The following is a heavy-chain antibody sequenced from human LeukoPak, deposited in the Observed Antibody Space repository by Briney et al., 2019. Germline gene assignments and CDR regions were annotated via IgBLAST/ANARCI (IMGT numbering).Heavy chain of an antibody. CDR2: IIPIFGTA. CDR3: AIVYERSAIFGVGPFDY. D-gene: IGHD3-3*01. CDR1: GGTFSSYA. V-gene: IGHV1-69*13. J-gene: IGHJ4*02. Sequence: SVKVSCKASGGTFSSYAISWVRQAPGQGLEWMGGIIPIFGTANYAQKLQGRVTITADESTSTAYMELSSLRSEDTAVYYCAIVYERSAIFGVGPFDYWGQGTLVTVSS.